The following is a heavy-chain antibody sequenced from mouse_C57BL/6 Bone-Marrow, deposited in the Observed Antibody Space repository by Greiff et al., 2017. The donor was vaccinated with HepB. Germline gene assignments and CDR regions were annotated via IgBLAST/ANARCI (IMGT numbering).Heavy chain of an antibody. V-gene: IGHV14-4*01. J-gene: IGHJ3*01. CDR2: IDPENGDT. CDR3: TRDLPWFAY. Sequence: VQLKQSGAELVRPGASVKLSCTASGFNIKDDYMHWVKQRPEQGLEWIGWIDPENGDTEYASKFQGKATITADTSSNTAYLQLSSLTSEDTAVYYCTRDLPWFAYWGQGTLVTVSA. CDR1: GFNIKDDY.